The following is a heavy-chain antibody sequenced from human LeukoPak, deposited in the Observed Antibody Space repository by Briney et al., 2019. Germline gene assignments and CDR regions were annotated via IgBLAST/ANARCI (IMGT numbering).Heavy chain of an antibody. CDR3: ARGVYSISWTDYYYYYYMDV. V-gene: IGHV1-8*01. D-gene: IGHD6-13*01. CDR2: MNPNSGNT. Sequence: ASVKVSCKASGYTFTSYDINWVRQATGQGLEWMGWMNPNSGNTGYAQKFQGRVTMTRNTSISTAYMELSSLRSEDTAVYYCARGVYSISWTDYYYYYYMDVWGKGTTVTVSS. CDR1: GYTFTSYD. J-gene: IGHJ6*03.